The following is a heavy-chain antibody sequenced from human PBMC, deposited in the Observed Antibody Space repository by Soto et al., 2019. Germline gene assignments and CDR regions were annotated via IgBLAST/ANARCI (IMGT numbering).Heavy chain of an antibody. Sequence: GGSLRLSCAASGFTFSSYAMSWVRQAPGKGLEWVSAISGSGGSTYYADSVKGRFTISRDNSKNTLYLQMNSLRAEDTAVYYCAKCPAVPYSSGWYCAFDIWGQGTMVTVSS. CDR2: ISGSGGST. CDR1: GFTFSSYA. D-gene: IGHD6-19*01. J-gene: IGHJ3*02. CDR3: AKCPAVPYSSGWYCAFDI. V-gene: IGHV3-23*01.